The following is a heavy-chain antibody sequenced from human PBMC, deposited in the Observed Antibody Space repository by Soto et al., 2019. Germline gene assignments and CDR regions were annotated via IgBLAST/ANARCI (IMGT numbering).Heavy chain of an antibody. J-gene: IGHJ4*02. V-gene: IGHV3-9*01. Sequence: PGGSLRLSCVVSGISFDDYAMHWVRQVPGKGLEWVSGINWDSGDIGYADSVKGRFTISRDNAKNSLYLQMNSLKTEDTALYYCAKDTAPGFYDANGHLDYWGQGTPVTAS. CDR2: INWDSGDI. CDR3: AKDTAPGFYDANGHLDY. CDR1: GISFDDYA. D-gene: IGHD2-8*01.